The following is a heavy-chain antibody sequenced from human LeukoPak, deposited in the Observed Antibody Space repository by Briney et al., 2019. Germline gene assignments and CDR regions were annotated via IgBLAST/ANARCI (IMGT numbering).Heavy chain of an antibody. V-gene: IGHV1-18*01. D-gene: IGHD5-24*01. CDR3: ARDLREERWLQFWEYYGMEV. J-gene: IGHJ6*02. Sequence: GASVKVSCKASGYTFTSYGISWVRQAPGQGLEWMGWISAYNGNTNYAQKLQGRVTMTTDTSTSTAYMELRSLRSDDTAVYYCARDLREERWLQFWEYYGMEVWGQGTTVTVSS. CDR2: ISAYNGNT. CDR1: GYTFTSYG.